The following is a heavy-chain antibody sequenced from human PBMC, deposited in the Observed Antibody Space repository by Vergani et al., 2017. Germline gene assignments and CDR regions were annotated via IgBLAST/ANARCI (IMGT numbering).Heavy chain of an antibody. CDR3: AGHDELDRPPNWFDP. V-gene: IGHV4-59*08. Sequence: QVQLQESGPGLVKPSETLSLTCTVSGGSISSYYWSWIRQPPGKGLEWIGYIYYSGSPNYNPSLKSRVTISVDTSKNQFSLKLSSVTAADTAGYSCAGHDELDRPPNWFDPWAREPWSPSPQ. CDR2: IYYSGSP. J-gene: IGHJ5*02. D-gene: IGHD1-1*01. CDR1: GGSISSYY.